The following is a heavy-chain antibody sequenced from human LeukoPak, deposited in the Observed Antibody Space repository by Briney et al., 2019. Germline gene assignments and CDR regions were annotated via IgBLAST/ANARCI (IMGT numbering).Heavy chain of an antibody. D-gene: IGHD3-3*01. J-gene: IGHJ6*04. V-gene: IGHV3-53*01. Sequence: GGSLRLSCALSEFTVNSNFMSWVRQAPAKGLEWVSGMNSDGSPFYAASVKGRFTIYRDNSKNTLYLQMNSLRAEDTAVYYGARSFTIVGVVIKTLPGDVWGKGTTVTVSS. CDR1: EFTVNSNF. CDR2: MNSDGSP. CDR3: ARSFTIVGVVIKTLPGDV.